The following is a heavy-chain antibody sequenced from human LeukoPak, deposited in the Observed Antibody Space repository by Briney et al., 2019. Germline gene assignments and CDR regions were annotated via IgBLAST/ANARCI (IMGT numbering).Heavy chain of an antibody. Sequence: GSLRLSCAASGFTFSSYGMHWVRQAPGKGLEWVAVIWYDGSNKYYADSVKGRFTISRDNSKNTLYLQMNSLRAEDTAVYYCAREGQRLVLGAFDIWGQGTMVTVSS. CDR3: AREGQRLVLGAFDI. CDR2: IWYDGSNK. J-gene: IGHJ3*02. D-gene: IGHD6-13*01. V-gene: IGHV3-33*01. CDR1: GFTFSSYG.